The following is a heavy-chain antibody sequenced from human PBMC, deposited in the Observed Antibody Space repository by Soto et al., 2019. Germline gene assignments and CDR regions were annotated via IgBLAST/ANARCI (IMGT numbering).Heavy chain of an antibody. CDR1: GFSLGSSW. V-gene: IGHV3-7*01. CDR3: AKDDRILGRRYFDL. CDR2: IKTDASEK. J-gene: IGHJ2*01. D-gene: IGHD2-15*01. Sequence: GGSLRLSCTASGFSLGSSWMSWVRHAPGKGLEWLATIKTDASEKKYVDSVRGRFTVSRDNAKNSLYLQMDSLRVEDTAVYYCAKDDRILGRRYFDLWGRGTLVTVSS.